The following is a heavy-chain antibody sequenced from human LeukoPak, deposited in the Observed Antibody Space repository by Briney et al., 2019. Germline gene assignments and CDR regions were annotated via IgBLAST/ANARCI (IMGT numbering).Heavy chain of an antibody. CDR3: AKNQYDSSFAFDI. V-gene: IGHV1-69*13. CDR2: IIPIFGTA. Sequence: SVKVSCKASGGTFSSYAISWVRQAPGQGLEWMGGIIPIFGTANYAQKFQGRVTITADESTSTAYMELNSLRAEDTAVYYCAKNQYDSSFAFDIRGQGTKVTVSS. CDR1: GGTFSSYA. J-gene: IGHJ3*02. D-gene: IGHD3-22*01.